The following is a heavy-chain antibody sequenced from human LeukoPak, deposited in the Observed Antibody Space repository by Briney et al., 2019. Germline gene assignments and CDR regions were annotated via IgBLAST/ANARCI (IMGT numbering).Heavy chain of an antibody. Sequence: PSETLSLTCTVSGGSISNNYWSWIRQPPGKGLEWIGYISNSGRTNYNPSLKSRITISRDTSKNQFSLKLSSVTAADTALYYCARQVQLVEFDYWGQGTLVTVSS. J-gene: IGHJ4*02. V-gene: IGHV4-59*08. CDR3: ARQVQLVEFDY. CDR2: ISNSGRT. CDR1: GGSISNNY. D-gene: IGHD6-13*01.